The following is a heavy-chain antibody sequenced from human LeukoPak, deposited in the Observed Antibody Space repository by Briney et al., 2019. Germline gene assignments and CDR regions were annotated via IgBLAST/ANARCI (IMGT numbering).Heavy chain of an antibody. Sequence: SVKVSCKASGGTFSSYAISWVRQTPGQGLEWMGGIIPIFGTANYAQKFQGRVTITADKSTSTAYMELSRLRSDDTAVYYCARAAWLQFRFDPWGQGTLVTVSS. CDR2: IIPIFGTA. J-gene: IGHJ5*02. CDR1: GGTFSSYA. D-gene: IGHD5-24*01. CDR3: ARAAWLQFRFDP. V-gene: IGHV1-69*06.